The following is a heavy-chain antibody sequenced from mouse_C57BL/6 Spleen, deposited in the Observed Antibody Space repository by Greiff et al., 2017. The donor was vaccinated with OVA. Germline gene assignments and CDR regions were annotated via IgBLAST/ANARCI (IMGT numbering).Heavy chain of an antibody. CDR2: INPSNGGT. D-gene: IGHD2-2*01. J-gene: IGHJ1*03. CDR1: GYTFTSYW. CDR3: ALWLPPSYWYFDV. Sequence: QVQLQQPGTELVKPGASVKLSCKASGYTFTSYWMHWVKQRPGQGLEWIGNINPSNGGTNYNEKFKSKATLTVDKSSSTAYMQLSSLTSEDSAVYDCALWLPPSYWYFDVWGTGTTVTVSS. V-gene: IGHV1-53*01.